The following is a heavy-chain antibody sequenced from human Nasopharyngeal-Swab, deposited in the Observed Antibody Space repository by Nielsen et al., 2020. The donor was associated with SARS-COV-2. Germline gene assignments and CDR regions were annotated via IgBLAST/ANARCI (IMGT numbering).Heavy chain of an antibody. J-gene: IGHJ6*02. Sequence: GRYLPLSCAASGFTFSSYAMSWDCQAPGKGLEWVSAISGSGGSTYYADSVKGRFTISRDNSKNTLYLQMNSLRAEDTAVYYCAKDDRRSQWLVDYYYGMDVWGQGTTVTVSS. CDR3: AKDDRRSQWLVDYYYGMDV. D-gene: IGHD6-19*01. CDR1: GFTFSSYA. CDR2: ISGSGGST. V-gene: IGHV3-23*01.